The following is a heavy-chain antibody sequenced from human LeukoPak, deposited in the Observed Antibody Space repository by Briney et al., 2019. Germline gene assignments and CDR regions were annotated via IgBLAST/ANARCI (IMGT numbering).Heavy chain of an antibody. J-gene: IGHJ4*02. Sequence: SETLSLTCTVSGGSISGYYWSWIRQPPGKGLEWIGEINHSGSTNYNPSLKSRVTISVDTSKNQFSLKLSSVTAAYTAVYYCARARTGVVTYFDYWGQGTLVTVSS. CDR3: ARARTGVVTYFDY. CDR2: INHSGST. D-gene: IGHD3-3*01. V-gene: IGHV4-34*01. CDR1: GGSISGYY.